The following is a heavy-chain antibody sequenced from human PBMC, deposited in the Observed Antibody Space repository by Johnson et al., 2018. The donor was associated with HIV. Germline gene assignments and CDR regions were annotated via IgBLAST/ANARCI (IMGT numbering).Heavy chain of an antibody. J-gene: IGHJ3*02. D-gene: IGHD1-26*01. CDR1: GFTFSSYG. Sequence: QVQLVESGGGVVQPGGSLRLSCAASGFTFSSYGMHWVRQAPGKGLEWVAFIRYDGSNKYYADSVKGRFTISRDNSKNTLYLQMNSLRAEDTAVYYCARGRRSGTYYVDAFDIWGQGTMVTVSS. CDR3: ARGRRSGTYYVDAFDI. V-gene: IGHV3-30*02. CDR2: IRYDGSNK.